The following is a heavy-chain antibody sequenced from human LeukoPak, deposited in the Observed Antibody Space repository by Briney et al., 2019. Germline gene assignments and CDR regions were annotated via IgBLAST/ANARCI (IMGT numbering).Heavy chain of an antibody. D-gene: IGHD3-22*01. V-gene: IGHV3-23*01. CDR3: AKRLRYYYDSSGYLY. CDR2: ISGSGGST. Sequence: GGSLRLSCAASGFTFSSYAMSWVRQAPGKGLEWVSAISGSGGSTYYADSVKGRFTISRDNSKNTLYLQMNSLRAEDTAVYYCAKRLRYYYDSSGYLYWGQGTLVTVSS. CDR1: GFTFSSYA. J-gene: IGHJ4*02.